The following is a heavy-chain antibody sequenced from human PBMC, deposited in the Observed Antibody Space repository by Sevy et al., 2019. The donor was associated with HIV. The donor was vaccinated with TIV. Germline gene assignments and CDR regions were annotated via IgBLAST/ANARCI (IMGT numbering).Heavy chain of an antibody. CDR2: IYSGGST. V-gene: IGHV3-53*01. CDR1: GFTVSSNY. CDR3: ARVISYYDSSGYYRSYWYFDL. J-gene: IGHJ2*01. Sequence: GGSLRLSCAASGFTVSSNYMSWVRQAPGKGLEWVSVIYSGGSTYYADSVKGRFTISRDNSKNTLYLQMSSLRAEDTAVYYCARVISYYDSSGYYRSYWYFDLWGRGTLVTVSS. D-gene: IGHD3-22*01.